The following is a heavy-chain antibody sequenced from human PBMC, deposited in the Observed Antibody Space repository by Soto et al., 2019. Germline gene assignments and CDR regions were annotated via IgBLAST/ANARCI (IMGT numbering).Heavy chain of an antibody. CDR2: IWYDGNNK. D-gene: IGHD1-20*01. CDR3: ATEYDWAGAFEF. Sequence: VQLVESGGGVVQPGGSLRLSCAASGFTFSSHGMHWVRQTPGKGLEWVAHIWYDGNNKYYGDSVKGRFTISRDNSKNTLDLQMNSLRAEDTAVCYCATEYDWAGAFEFWGRGTLVAVSS. CDR1: GFTFSSHG. J-gene: IGHJ4*02. V-gene: IGHV3-33*01.